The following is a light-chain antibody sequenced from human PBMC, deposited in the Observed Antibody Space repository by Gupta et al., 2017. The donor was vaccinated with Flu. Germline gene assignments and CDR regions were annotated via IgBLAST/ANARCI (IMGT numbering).Light chain of an antibody. CDR2: DVT. CDR3: CSYAGSYTFWV. CDR1: SSDVGGHNF. V-gene: IGLV2-11*03. J-gene: IGLJ3*02. Sequence: STGQSVTISCTGTSSDVGGHNFVSWYQQHPGKAPKLMIYDVTKRPSGVPDRFSGSKSGNTASLTISGLQAEDEADYYCCSYAGSYTFWVFGGGTQLTVL.